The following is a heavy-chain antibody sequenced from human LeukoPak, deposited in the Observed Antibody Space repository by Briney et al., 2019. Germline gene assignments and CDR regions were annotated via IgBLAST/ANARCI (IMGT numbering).Heavy chain of an antibody. V-gene: IGHV3-11*04. CDR2: ISSSGTTI. CDR1: GFTFSDYY. CDR3: ARSNYYDSSGWGY. J-gene: IGHJ4*02. Sequence: KSGGSLRLSCTGSGFTFSDYYMSWIRQAPGKGLEWVSYISSSGTTIYYADSVKGRFTISRDNAKNSLYLQMNSLRAEDTAIYYCARSNYYDSSGWGYWGQGTLVTVSS. D-gene: IGHD3-22*01.